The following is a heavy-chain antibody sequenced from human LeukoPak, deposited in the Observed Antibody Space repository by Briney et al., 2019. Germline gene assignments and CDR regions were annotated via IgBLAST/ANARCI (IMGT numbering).Heavy chain of an antibody. J-gene: IGHJ4*02. CDR2: INHSGST. CDR3: ARGPIAALPDY. V-gene: IGHV4-34*01. D-gene: IGHD6-13*01. CDR1: GGSFSGYY. Sequence: SETLSLTCAVYGGSFSGYYWSWIRQPPGKGLEWVGEINHSGSTNYNPSLKSRVTISVDTSKNRFSLKLSSVTAADTAVYYCARGPIAALPDYWGQGTLVTVSS.